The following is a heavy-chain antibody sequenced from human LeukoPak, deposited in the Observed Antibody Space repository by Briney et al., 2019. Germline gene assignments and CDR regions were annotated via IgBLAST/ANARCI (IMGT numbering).Heavy chain of an antibody. Sequence: PGGSLRLSCAASGFTFSSSWMTWVRQAPGKGLEWVAIIKQDGSEKYYVDSVKGRFTISRDNAKNTLYLQMNSLRAEDTAVYYCAKATYCSGGSCYPGRFDYWGQGTLVTVSS. CDR2: IKQDGSEK. V-gene: IGHV3-7*05. D-gene: IGHD2-15*01. CDR3: AKATYCSGGSCYPGRFDY. J-gene: IGHJ4*02. CDR1: GFTFSSSW.